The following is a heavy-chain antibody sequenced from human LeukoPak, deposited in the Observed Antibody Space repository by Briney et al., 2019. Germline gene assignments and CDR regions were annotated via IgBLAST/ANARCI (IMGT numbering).Heavy chain of an antibody. V-gene: IGHV3-21*01. D-gene: IGHD6-6*01. CDR1: GFTFSSYC. J-gene: IGHJ4*02. CDR2: ISSSSSYI. CDR3: ARDLWKQLALDY. Sequence: GGSLTLSCAASGFTFSSYCMNWVRQAQGKGLEWVSSISSSSSYIYYADSVKGRFTISRDNAKNSLYLQMNSLRAEDTAVYYCARDLWKQLALDYWGQGTLVTVSS.